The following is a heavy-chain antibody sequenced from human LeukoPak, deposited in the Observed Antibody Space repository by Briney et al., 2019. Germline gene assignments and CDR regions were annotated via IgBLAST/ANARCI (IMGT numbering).Heavy chain of an antibody. Sequence: ESGPTLVNPTQTLTLTCTFSGFSLSTSGMCVSWIRQPPGKGLEWIGYIYHSGSTYYNPSLKSRVTISVDRSKNQFSLKLSSVTAADTAVYYCARDPGRVGASDYWGQGTLVTVSS. D-gene: IGHD1-26*01. CDR1: GFSLSTSGMC. J-gene: IGHJ4*02. V-gene: IGHV4-30-2*01. CDR3: ARDPGRVGASDY. CDR2: IYHSGST.